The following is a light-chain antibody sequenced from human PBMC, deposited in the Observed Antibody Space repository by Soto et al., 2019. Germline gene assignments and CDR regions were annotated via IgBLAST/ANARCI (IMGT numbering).Light chain of an antibody. CDR2: GAS. V-gene: IGKV3-20*01. CDR1: QSVSSSY. J-gene: IGKJ1*01. CDR3: QQYGSSPRT. Sequence: IVVTKSAFTLSLSPGERAALSCMASQSVSSSYLAWYQQKPGQAPRLLIYGASSRATGIPDRFSGSGSGTDFTLTISRLEPEDFAVYYCQQYGSSPRTFGQGTKVDI.